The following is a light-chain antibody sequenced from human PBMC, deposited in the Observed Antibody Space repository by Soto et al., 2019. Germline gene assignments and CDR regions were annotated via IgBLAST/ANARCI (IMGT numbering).Light chain of an antibody. J-gene: IGKJ4*01. CDR3: QKINGYPLT. CDR2: AAS. Sequence: DVQLTQTPSFLSASVGDRVTITCRASRDISTYLAWYQQKPGKAPKLLIYAASTLHTGVPSRFSGSGSGTEFTLTISSLQPEDFANFICQKINGYPLTFGGGTKVEI. V-gene: IGKV1-9*01. CDR1: RDISTY.